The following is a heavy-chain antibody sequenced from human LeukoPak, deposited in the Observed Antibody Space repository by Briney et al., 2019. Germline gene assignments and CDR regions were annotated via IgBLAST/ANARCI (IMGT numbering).Heavy chain of an antibody. D-gene: IGHD6-19*01. CDR3: AKDYFRVAVAGTTYGY. CDR2: ISWDGGST. J-gene: IGHJ4*02. V-gene: IGHV3-43D*04. Sequence: GGSLRLSCAASGFTSDDYAVHWVRQVPGKGLEWVSLISWDGGSTYYADSVKGRFTISRDNSKNSLYLQMNSLRPEDTALYYCAKDYFRVAVAGTTYGYWGQGTLVTVSS. CDR1: GFTSDDYA.